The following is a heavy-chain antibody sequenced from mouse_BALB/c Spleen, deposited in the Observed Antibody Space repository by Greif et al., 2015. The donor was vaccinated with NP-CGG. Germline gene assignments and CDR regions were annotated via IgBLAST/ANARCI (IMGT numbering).Heavy chain of an antibody. CDR1: GFSLTSYG. CDR2: IWAGGST. D-gene: IGHD2-4*01. J-gene: IGHJ4*01. V-gene: IGHV2-9*02. CDR3: ARDSLYEYDKVMDY. Sequence: VKLVESGPGLVAPSQSLSITCTVSGFSLTSYGVHWVRQPPGKGLEWLGVIWAGGSTNYNSALMSRLSISKDNSKSQVFLKMNSLQTDDTAMYYCARDSLYEYDKVMDYWGQGTSVTVSS.